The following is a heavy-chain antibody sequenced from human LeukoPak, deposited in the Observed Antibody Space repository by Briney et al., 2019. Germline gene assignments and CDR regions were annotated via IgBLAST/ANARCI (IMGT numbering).Heavy chain of an antibody. J-gene: IGHJ4*02. Sequence: GGSLRLSCAASGFTFSSYAMSWVRQAPGKRLEWVSAISGSGGSTYYADSVKGRFTISRDNSKNTLYLQMTSLRAEDTAVYYCAKSDKFQWLFDYWGQGTLVTVSS. CDR1: GFTFSSYA. CDR3: AKSDKFQWLFDY. D-gene: IGHD6-19*01. V-gene: IGHV3-23*01. CDR2: ISGSGGST.